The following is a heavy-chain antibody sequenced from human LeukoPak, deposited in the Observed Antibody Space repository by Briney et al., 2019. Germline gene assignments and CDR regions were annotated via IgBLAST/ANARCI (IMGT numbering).Heavy chain of an antibody. CDR1: GFTVSSNY. V-gene: IGHV3-53*01. J-gene: IGHJ3*02. CDR3: ARDSNRAFDI. Sequence: GGSLRLSCAASGFTVSSNYMSWVRQAPGKGLEWVSIIYSGGNTYYADSVKGRFTISRDNSKDTLYLQMNSLGAEDTAVYYCARDSNRAFDIWGQGTMVTVSS. D-gene: IGHD1-14*01. CDR2: IYSGGNT.